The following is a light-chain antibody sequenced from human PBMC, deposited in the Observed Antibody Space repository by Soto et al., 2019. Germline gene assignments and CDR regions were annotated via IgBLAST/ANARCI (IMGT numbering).Light chain of an antibody. V-gene: IGKV3-15*01. CDR1: QSVSSS. CDR3: QQYNNWPPLT. Sequence: EIVMTQSPATLSVSPGDRATLSCRASQSVSSSLAWYQQIPGQAPRLLIYDASTRGTGMPARLGGSGSCTEFSLTTSSLQSEDFAVDYCQQYNNWPPLTFGGGTKVELK. CDR2: DAS. J-gene: IGKJ4*01.